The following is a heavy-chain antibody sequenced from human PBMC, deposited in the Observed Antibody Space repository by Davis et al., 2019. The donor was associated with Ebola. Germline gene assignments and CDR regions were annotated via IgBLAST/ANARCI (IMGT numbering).Heavy chain of an antibody. Sequence: SETLSLTCAVYGGSFSGYYWSWIRQPPGKGLEWIGEINHSGSTNYNPSLTSRVTISVDTSKNQFSLKLSSVTAADTAVYYCARAAAWGGPLDYWGQGTLVTVSS. D-gene: IGHD3-16*01. CDR2: INHSGST. CDR3: ARAAAWGGPLDY. V-gene: IGHV4-34*01. J-gene: IGHJ4*02. CDR1: GGSFSGYY.